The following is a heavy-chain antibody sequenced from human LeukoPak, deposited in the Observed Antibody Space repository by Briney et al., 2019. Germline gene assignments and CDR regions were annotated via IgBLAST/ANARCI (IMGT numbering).Heavy chain of an antibody. V-gene: IGHV4-34*01. CDR2: INHGGNT. D-gene: IGHD3-10*01. CDR1: GGSFSGYY. Sequence: PSETLSLTCAVYGGSFSGYYWSWIRQPPGKGLEWIGEINHGGNTNYNPSLKSRVTISVDTSKNQFSLKVTSVTAADTAVYYCARAADYLGSGSQLGYWGQGTLVTVSS. J-gene: IGHJ4*02. CDR3: ARAADYLGSGSQLGY.